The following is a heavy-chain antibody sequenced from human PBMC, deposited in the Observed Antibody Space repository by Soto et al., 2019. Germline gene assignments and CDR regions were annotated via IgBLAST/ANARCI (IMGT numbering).Heavy chain of an antibody. CDR2: NFYTASEKA. Sequence: QVQLQESGPGLVKPSQTLSLTCIVSGNSITSGDYYWSWIRQPPGEGLEWIGYNFYTASEKASYNPSLDSRVTISVDTSKNQFSLKLSSVTAADTAIYYCVRFNTYGDSDVWGRGTTVTVSS. D-gene: IGHD2-21*02. V-gene: IGHV4-30-4*01. CDR3: VRFNTYGDSDV. CDR1: GNSITSGDYY. J-gene: IGHJ6*02.